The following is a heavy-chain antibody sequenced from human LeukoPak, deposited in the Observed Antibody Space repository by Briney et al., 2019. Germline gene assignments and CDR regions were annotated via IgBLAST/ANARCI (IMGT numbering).Heavy chain of an antibody. CDR3: AKGDSSSWYDY. Sequence: PGGSLRLSCAASGFTFSSYSMSWVRQAPGKGLEWVANIKQDGSEKYYVDSVKGRFTISRDNSKNTLYLQMNSLRAEDTAVYYCAKGDSSSWYDYWGQGTLVTVSS. D-gene: IGHD6-13*01. V-gene: IGHV3-7*03. J-gene: IGHJ4*02. CDR1: GFTFSSYS. CDR2: IKQDGSEK.